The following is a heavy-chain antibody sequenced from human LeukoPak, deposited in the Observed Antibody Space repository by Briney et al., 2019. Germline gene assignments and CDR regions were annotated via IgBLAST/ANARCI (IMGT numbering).Heavy chain of an antibody. D-gene: IGHD5-18*01. J-gene: IGHJ4*02. CDR1: GGSISSYY. Sequence: SETLSLTCTVSGGSISSYYWSWIRQPPGKGLEWIGYIYYSGTTNYNPSLKSRVTISIDTSKNQFSLKLSSVTAADTAFYYCARSSYNYGPFDSWGQGTLVTVSS. CDR3: ARSSYNYGPFDS. V-gene: IGHV4-59*01. CDR2: IYYSGTT.